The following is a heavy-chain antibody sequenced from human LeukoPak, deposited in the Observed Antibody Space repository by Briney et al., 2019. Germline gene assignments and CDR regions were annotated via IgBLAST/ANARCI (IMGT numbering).Heavy chain of an antibody. J-gene: IGHJ3*02. CDR2: ISGSGGST. V-gene: IGHV3-23*01. D-gene: IGHD1-26*01. CDR3: AKDSSLWGAFDI. CDR1: GFTFSSYG. Sequence: EGSLRLSCAASGFTFSSYGMSWVRQAPGKGLGWVSAISGSGGSTYYADSVKGRFTISRDNSKNALYLQMNSLRAEDTAVYYCAKDSSLWGAFDIWGQGTMLTVSS.